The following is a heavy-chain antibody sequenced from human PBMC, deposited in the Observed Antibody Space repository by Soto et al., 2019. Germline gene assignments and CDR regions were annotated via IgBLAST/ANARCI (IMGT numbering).Heavy chain of an antibody. V-gene: IGHV3-23*01. CDR1: GFTFSSYA. J-gene: IGHJ3*02. CDR2: ISGSGGTT. CDR3: AKTANGWFSAFDI. D-gene: IGHD6-19*01. Sequence: EVQLLESGGGLVQPGGSLSLACAASGFTFSSYAMSWGRQAPGKRLEWVSAISGSGGTTYYADSVKGRFTFSRDNSKNTLYLQMNSLRAEDTAVYYCAKTANGWFSAFDIWGQGTMVTVSS.